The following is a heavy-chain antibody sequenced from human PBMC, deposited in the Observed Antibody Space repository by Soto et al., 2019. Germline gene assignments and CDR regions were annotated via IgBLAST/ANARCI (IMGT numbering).Heavy chain of an antibody. Sequence: QVQLQESGPRLVKPSETLSLTCTVSGGSISSYYWSWIRQPPGKGLEWIGYIYYSGSTNYNPSLKSRFNISVDTSKNQFSLKLSSVTAADTAVYYCAREWYARMDVWGQGTTVTVSS. CDR2: IYYSGST. CDR1: GGSISSYY. V-gene: IGHV4-59*01. CDR3: AREWYARMDV. D-gene: IGHD2-8*01. J-gene: IGHJ6*02.